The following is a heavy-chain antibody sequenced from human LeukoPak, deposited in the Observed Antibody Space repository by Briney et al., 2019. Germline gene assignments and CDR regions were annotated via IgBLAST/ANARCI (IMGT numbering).Heavy chain of an antibody. D-gene: IGHD5-18*01. J-gene: IGHJ4*02. CDR2: IIPIFGTA. V-gene: IGHV1-69*13. CDR3: ARDQYRLYYFDY. CDR1: GGTFSSYA. Sequence: GASVKVSCKASGGTFSSYAISWVRQAPGQGLEWMGGIIPIFGTANYAQKFQGRVTITADESTSTAYMELSSLRSEDTAVYYCARDQYRLYYFDYWGQGTLVTVSS.